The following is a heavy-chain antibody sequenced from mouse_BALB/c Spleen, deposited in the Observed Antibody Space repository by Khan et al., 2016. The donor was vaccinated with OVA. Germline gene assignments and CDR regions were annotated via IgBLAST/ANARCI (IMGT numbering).Heavy chain of an antibody. J-gene: IGHJ4*01. CDR2: LGPGSGST. Sequence: DLVKPGASVKLSCKASGYTFTSYWIYWLKQRPGEGLEWIGRLGPGSGSTYYNEMFKDKATLTVDTSSSTSYIQLSSLSSEDSAVYFCARCNYYGGSLYAMDYWGQGTSVTVSS. CDR3: ARCNYYGGSLYAMDY. V-gene: IGHV1S41*01. D-gene: IGHD1-1*01. CDR1: GYTFTSYW.